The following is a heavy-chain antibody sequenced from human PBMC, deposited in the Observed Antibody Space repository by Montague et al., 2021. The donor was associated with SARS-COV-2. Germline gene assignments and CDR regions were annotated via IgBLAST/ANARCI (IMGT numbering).Heavy chain of an antibody. Sequence: SLRLSCAASGFTFSSHSMHWVRQAPGQGLEWVALISYDGSNKYYADSVKGRFTISRDNSKNTLYLQMNSLRAEDTAVYYCARDDGSGSYYVSFDYWGQGTLVTVSS. J-gene: IGHJ4*02. D-gene: IGHD3-10*01. CDR3: ARDDGSGSYYVSFDY. CDR2: ISYDGSNK. V-gene: IGHV3-30*04. CDR1: GFTFSSHS.